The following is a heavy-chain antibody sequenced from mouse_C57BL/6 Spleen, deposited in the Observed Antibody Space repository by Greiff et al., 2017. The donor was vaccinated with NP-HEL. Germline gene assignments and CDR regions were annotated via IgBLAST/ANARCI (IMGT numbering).Heavy chain of an antibody. CDR3: ARREYYYGSSFFDY. J-gene: IGHJ2*01. V-gene: IGHV1-26*01. CDR1: GYTFTDYY. CDR2: INPNNGGT. D-gene: IGHD1-1*01. Sequence: VQLQQSGPELVKPGASVKISCKASGYTFTDYYMNWVKQSHGKSLEWIGDINPNNGGTSYNQKFKGKATLTVDKSSSTAYMELRSLTSEDSAVYYCARREYYYGSSFFDYWGQGTTLTVSS.